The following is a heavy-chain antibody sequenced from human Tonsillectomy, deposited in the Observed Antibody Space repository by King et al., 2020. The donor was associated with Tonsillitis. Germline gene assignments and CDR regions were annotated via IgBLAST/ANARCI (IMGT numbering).Heavy chain of an antibody. Sequence: VQLQESGPGLVKPSETLSLTCNVSGGSFSSYYWTWIRQPPGKGLEWVGYISYSGSTSYNPSLKSRLSISTDTSKNQFSLKLNSVTAADTAIYYCARFSFWTGYDSWGQGSLVTVSS. J-gene: IGHJ5*01. V-gene: IGHV4-59*08. CDR3: ARFSFWTGYDS. CDR1: GGSFSSYY. CDR2: ISYSGST. D-gene: IGHD3/OR15-3a*01.